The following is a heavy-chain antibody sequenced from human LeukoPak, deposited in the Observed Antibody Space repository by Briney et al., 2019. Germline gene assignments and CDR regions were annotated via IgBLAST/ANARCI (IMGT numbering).Heavy chain of an antibody. V-gene: IGHV4-4*08. D-gene: IGHD3-10*01. Sequence: PSETLSLTCTVSGGSISSYYWSWIRQPPGKGLEWIGRIYTSGSTNYNPSLKSRVTISVDTSKNQFSLKLSSVTAADTAVYYCARGVQYYYGSGSLNWFDPWGQGTLVTVSS. CDR2: IYTSGST. CDR3: ARGVQYYYGSGSLNWFDP. J-gene: IGHJ5*02. CDR1: GGSISSYY.